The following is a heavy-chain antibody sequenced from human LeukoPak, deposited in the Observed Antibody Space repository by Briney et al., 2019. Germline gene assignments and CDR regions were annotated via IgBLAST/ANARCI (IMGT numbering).Heavy chain of an antibody. V-gene: IGHV3-74*01. D-gene: IGHD2-2*01. CDR2: INGDGSST. Sequence: PGGSLRLSCAASGFTLSSYWMHWVRQAPGKGLVWVSRINGDGSSTTYADAVKGRFTISRDNAKNTLYLQMSSLRAEDTAVYYCTRRGLVPAFDIWGQGTMVTVAS. J-gene: IGHJ3*02. CDR1: GFTLSSYW. CDR3: TRRGLVPAFDI.